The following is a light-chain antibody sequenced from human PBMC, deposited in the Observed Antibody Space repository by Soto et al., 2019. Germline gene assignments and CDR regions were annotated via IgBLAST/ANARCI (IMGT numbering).Light chain of an antibody. CDR3: QQYNSYGT. Sequence: DIQMTQSPSTLSASVGDRVTITCRASQSISSWLAWYQQKPVKAPKLLIYKASSLESGVPSRFSGSGSGTEFTLTISSLQPDDFATYYCQQYNSYGTFGQGTKVDIK. J-gene: IGKJ1*01. V-gene: IGKV1-5*03. CDR1: QSISSW. CDR2: KAS.